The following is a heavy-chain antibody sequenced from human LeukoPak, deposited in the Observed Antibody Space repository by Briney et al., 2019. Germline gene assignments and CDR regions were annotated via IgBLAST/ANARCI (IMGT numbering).Heavy chain of an antibody. CDR2: ISGSGGST. V-gene: IGHV3-23*01. Sequence: GGSLRLSCAASGFTVSSNYMSWVRQAPGKGLEWVSAISGSGGSTYYADSVKGRFTISRDNSKNTLYLQMNSLRAEDTAVYYCAKVVGYYYGSGSYPGDWGQGTLVTVSS. J-gene: IGHJ1*01. CDR3: AKVVGYYYGSGSYPGD. CDR1: GFTVSSNY. D-gene: IGHD3-10*01.